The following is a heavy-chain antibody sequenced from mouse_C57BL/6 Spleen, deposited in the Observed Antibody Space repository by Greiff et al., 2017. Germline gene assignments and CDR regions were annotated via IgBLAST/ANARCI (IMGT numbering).Heavy chain of an antibody. CDR3: ARGYYSNWFAY. Sequence: EVHLVESGGGLVKPGGSLKLSCAASGFTFSDYGMHWVRQAPEKGLEWVAYISSGSSTIYYAATVKGRFTISRDNAKTTLFLQMTSLRSEDTAMXYCARGYYSNWFAYWGEEGLVTVSA. D-gene: IGHD2-5*01. J-gene: IGHJ3*01. CDR2: ISSGSSTI. V-gene: IGHV5-17*01. CDR1: GFTFSDYG.